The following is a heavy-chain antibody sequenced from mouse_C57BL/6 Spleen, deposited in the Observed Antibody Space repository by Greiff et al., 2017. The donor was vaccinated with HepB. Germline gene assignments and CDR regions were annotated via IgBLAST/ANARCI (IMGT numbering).Heavy chain of an antibody. CDR3: ARGGDYFDY. V-gene: IGHV1-54*01. CDR1: GYAFTNYL. Sequence: QVQLQQSGAELVRPGTSVKVSCKASGYAFTNYLIEWVKQRPGQGLEWIGVINPGSGGTNYNEKFKGTATLTADKSSSTAYMQLSSLTSEDSAVYFCARGGDYFDYWGQGTTLTVSS. J-gene: IGHJ2*01. CDR2: INPGSGGT.